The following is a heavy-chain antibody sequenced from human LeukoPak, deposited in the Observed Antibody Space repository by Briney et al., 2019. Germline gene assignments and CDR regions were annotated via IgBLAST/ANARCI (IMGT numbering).Heavy chain of an antibody. V-gene: IGHV3-48*01. CDR1: GFTFSSYS. CDR3: ARAKEDHGDHNWFDP. Sequence: GGSLRLSCAASGFTFSSYSMNWVRQAPGKGLEWVSYISSSSSTIYYADSVKGRFTISRDNAKNSLYLQMNSLRAEDTAVYYCARAKEDHGDHNWFDPWGQGTLVTVSS. CDR2: ISSSSSTI. J-gene: IGHJ5*02. D-gene: IGHD4-17*01.